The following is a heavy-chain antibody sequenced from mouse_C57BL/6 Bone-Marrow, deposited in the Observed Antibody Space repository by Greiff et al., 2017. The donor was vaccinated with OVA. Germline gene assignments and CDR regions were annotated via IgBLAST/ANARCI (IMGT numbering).Heavy chain of an antibody. CDR1: GYTFTSYW. CDR3: AGNYYYGSRDYAMDY. V-gene: IGHV1-64*01. Sequence: QVQLQQPGAELVKPGASVKLSCKASGYTFTSYWMHWVKQRPGQGLEWIGMIHPNSGSTNYNEKFKSKATLTVDKPSSTAYMQLSSLTSEDSAVYYCAGNYYYGSRDYAMDYWGQGTSVTVSS. CDR2: IHPNSGST. J-gene: IGHJ4*01. D-gene: IGHD1-1*01.